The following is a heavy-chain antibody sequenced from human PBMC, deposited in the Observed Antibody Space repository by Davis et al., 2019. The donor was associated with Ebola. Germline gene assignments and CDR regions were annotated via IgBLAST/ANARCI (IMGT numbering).Heavy chain of an antibody. J-gene: IGHJ6*02. V-gene: IGHV3-48*03. CDR3: ARVEVQGVPDV. CDR2: ISSSGSTI. Sequence: GGSLRLSCAASGFTFSSYEMNWVRQAPGKGLEWVSYISSSGSTIYYADSVKGRFTISRDNAKNSLYLQMNSLRAEDTAVYYCARVEVQGVPDVWGQGTTVTVSS. D-gene: IGHD3-10*01. CDR1: GFTFSSYE.